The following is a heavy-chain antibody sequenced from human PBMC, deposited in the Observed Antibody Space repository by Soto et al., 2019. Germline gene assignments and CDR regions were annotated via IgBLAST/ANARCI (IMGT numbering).Heavy chain of an antibody. Sequence: SCKASGYRFTAYHMHWVRRGPGKGLEWVATISGDGNDKYYPDSMKGRFTISRDNFNNTLYLQLNGLRPEDTVVYHCEQGASRAHQPLASWGQGVLVPVSS. J-gene: IGHJ4*02. CDR3: EQGASRAHQPLAS. CDR1: GYRFTAYH. V-gene: IGHV3-30*03. CDR2: ISGDGNDK. D-gene: IGHD1-26*01.